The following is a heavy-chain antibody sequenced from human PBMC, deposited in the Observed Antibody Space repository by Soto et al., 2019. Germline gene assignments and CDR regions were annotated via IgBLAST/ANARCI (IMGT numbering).Heavy chain of an antibody. CDR2: IIPIFGTA. J-gene: IGHJ4*02. Sequence: QVHLVQSGAEVKKPGSSVKVSCKASGGTFSSYAINWMRQAPGQRLEWMGGIIPIFGTANYAQKFQGRVTITADDSTSTAYMELSSLRSDDTAVYYCARQLGELSSPLYYWGQGTLVTVSS. D-gene: IGHD3-16*02. V-gene: IGHV1-69*01. CDR1: GGTFSSYA. CDR3: ARQLGELSSPLYY.